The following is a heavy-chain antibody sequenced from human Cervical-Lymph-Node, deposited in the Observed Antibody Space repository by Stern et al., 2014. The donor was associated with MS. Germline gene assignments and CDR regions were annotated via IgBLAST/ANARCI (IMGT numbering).Heavy chain of an antibody. CDR1: SFSNFY. CDR3: ARDRSIVTYAMDV. CDR2: INPRSGST. Sequence: QVQLVESGAEVKKPGASVKVSCKASSFSNFYIHWVRQAPGQGLERVGLINPRSGSTSYSQKFQDRVTMTRDTSTSTFYMEVSSLTSEDTAVYYCARDRSIVTYAMDVWGQGATVIVSS. D-gene: IGHD1-26*01. J-gene: IGHJ6*02. V-gene: IGHV1-46*01.